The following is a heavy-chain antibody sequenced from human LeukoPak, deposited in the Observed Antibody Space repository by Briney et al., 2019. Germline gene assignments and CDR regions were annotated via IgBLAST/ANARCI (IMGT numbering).Heavy chain of an antibody. Sequence: GGSLRLSCAASGFTFNNYAMNWVRQAPGKGLEWVSTISGSGGSTYYADSVKGRFTISKDNAKNTVYLQMNSLRAEDTAVYYCVSFYETYWGRGTLVTVSS. J-gene: IGHJ4*02. CDR1: GFTFNNYA. V-gene: IGHV3-23*01. CDR3: VSFYETY. CDR2: ISGSGGST. D-gene: IGHD2/OR15-2a*01.